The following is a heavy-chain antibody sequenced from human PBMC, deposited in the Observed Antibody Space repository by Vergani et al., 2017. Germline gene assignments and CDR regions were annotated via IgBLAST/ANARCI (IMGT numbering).Heavy chain of an antibody. CDR3: ARSIGYCAGATCRAYYFDH. J-gene: IGHJ5*02. CDR1: GYIFKNYY. V-gene: IGHV1-46*02. Sequence: VQLVQSGAEVRKPGASVTVSCTASGYIFKNYYIHWLRQAPGQAFEWMGILNPTTGQTTSAQKFMGRVDMTRDPSTDTSTRTVQMTLSSLRSEDTAFYYCARSIGYCAGATCRAYYFDHWGQGTRVTVSS. CDR2: LNPTTGQT. D-gene: IGHD2-21*01.